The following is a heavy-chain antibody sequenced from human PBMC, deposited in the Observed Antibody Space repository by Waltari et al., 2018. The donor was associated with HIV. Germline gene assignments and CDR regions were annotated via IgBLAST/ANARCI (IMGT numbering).Heavy chain of an antibody. CDR2: ISSSSSTI. CDR3: ANMGGYYYDSSGYYYDFDY. Sequence: EVQLVESGGGLVQPGGSLRLSCAASGFNFSSYSPPSVCQAPGKGVGWVSYISSSSSTIYYADSVKGRFTISRDNAKNSLYLQMDSLRAEDTAVYYCANMGGYYYDSSGYYYDFDYWGQGTLVTVSS. D-gene: IGHD3-22*01. J-gene: IGHJ4*02. CDR1: GFNFSSYS. V-gene: IGHV3-48*01.